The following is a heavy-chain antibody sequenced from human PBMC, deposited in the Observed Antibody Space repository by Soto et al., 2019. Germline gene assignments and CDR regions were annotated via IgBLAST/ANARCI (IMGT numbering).Heavy chain of an antibody. CDR1: GFTFSSYG. D-gene: IGHD6-6*01. J-gene: IGHJ6*02. Sequence: PGGSLRLSCAASGFTFSSYGMHWVRQAPGKGLEWVAVISYDGSNKYYADSVKGRFTISRDNSKNTLYLQMNSLRAEDTAVYYCAKEWDEYSSSSLRGGGMDVWGQGTTVTVSS. V-gene: IGHV3-30*18. CDR3: AKEWDEYSSSSLRGGGMDV. CDR2: ISYDGSNK.